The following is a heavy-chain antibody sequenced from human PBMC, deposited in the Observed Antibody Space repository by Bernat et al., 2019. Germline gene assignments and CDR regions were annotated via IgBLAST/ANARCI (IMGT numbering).Heavy chain of an antibody. Sequence: QLQLQESGPGLVKPSETLSLTCTVSGGSISSSSYYWGWIRQPPGKGLEWIGYIYYSGNTYYNPSLKSRVTMSVDTSKNQFSLRLSSVTAMDTAVYFCAKTDGAVPGAAYFDYWGQGSLVTVSS. V-gene: IGHV4-39*07. CDR2: IYYSGNT. J-gene: IGHJ4*02. CDR3: AKTDGAVPGAAYFDY. D-gene: IGHD6-19*01. CDR1: GGSISSSSYY.